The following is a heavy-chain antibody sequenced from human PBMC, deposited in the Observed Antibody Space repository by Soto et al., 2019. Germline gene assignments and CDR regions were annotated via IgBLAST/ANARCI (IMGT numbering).Heavy chain of an antibody. V-gene: IGHV3-74*01. CDR3: ARDPETRITIFANNWFDP. CDR1: GFTFSSYW. Sequence: GGSLRLSCAASGFTFSSYWMHWVRQAPGKGLVWVSRINSDGSSTSYADSVKGRFTISRDNAKNTLYLQMNSLRAEDTAVYYCARDPETRITIFANNWFDPWGQGTLVTVSS. J-gene: IGHJ5*02. D-gene: IGHD3-3*01. CDR2: INSDGSST.